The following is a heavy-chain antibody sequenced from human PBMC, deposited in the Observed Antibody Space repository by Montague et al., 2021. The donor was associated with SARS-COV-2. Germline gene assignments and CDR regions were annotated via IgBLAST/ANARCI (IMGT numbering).Heavy chain of an antibody. CDR2: INHSGST. Sequence: SETLSLTCAVYGGSFSGYYWSWIRQPPGKGLEWIGEINHSGSTNYNPSLKSRVTISVDTSKNQFSLKLSSVTAADTAVYYCARKPRGWVSRPPYKYYFDYWGQGTLVTVSS. CDR1: GGSFSGYY. J-gene: IGHJ4*02. V-gene: IGHV4-34*01. D-gene: IGHD6-13*01. CDR3: ARKPRGWVSRPPYKYYFDY.